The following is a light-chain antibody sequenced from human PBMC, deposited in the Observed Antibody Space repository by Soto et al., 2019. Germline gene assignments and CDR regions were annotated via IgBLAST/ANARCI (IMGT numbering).Light chain of an antibody. CDR2: EVS. J-gene: IGLJ1*01. CDR1: SSDVGGYNY. Sequence: QSALTQPASVSGSPGQSITISCTGTSSDVGGYNYVSWYQQHPGKAHKLMIYEVSNRPSGVSNRFSASKSGNTASLTISGLQAEDEADYYCSSYTSSSTYVFGTGTKVTVL. V-gene: IGLV2-14*01. CDR3: SSYTSSSTYV.